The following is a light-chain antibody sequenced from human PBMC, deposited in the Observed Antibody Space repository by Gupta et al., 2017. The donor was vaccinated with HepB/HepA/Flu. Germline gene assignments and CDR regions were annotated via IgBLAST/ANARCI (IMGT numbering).Light chain of an antibody. CDR2: DAS. Sequence: DIVLTQSPATLSLSPGERATLSCRASQSLSSYLAWYQQKPGQAPRLLIYDASNRATGIPARFSGSGSGTDFTLTISSLESEDFAVYYCQQRSNWPSTFGQGTRLEIK. CDR1: QSLSSY. J-gene: IGKJ5*01. CDR3: QQRSNWPST. V-gene: IGKV3-11*01.